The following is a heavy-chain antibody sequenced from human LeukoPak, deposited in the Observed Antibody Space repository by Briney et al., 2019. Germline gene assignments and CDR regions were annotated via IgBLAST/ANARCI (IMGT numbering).Heavy chain of an antibody. Sequence: ASVKVSCKASGYTFTSYGISWVRQAPGQGLEWMGWISAYNGNTNYAQKFQGRVTMTEDTSTDTAYMELSSLRSEDTAVYYCATGTYFSGMKHWGQGTLVTVSS. CDR3: ATGTYFSGMKH. J-gene: IGHJ4*02. CDR2: ISAYNGNT. V-gene: IGHV1-18*01. D-gene: IGHD2-15*01. CDR1: GYTFTSYG.